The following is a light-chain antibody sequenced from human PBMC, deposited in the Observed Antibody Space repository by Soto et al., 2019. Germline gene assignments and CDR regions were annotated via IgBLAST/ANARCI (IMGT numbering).Light chain of an antibody. J-gene: IGKJ1*01. V-gene: IGKV3-20*01. CDR3: QQYVSSGT. Sequence: IVLTQSAGALSLSPGERATLYCRASQSVSNNYLAWYQQKPGQAPRLLIYGASNRATGIPDRFSGSGSGTDFTLTISRLEPEDFAVYYCQQYVSSGTFGQGTKVDIK. CDR2: GAS. CDR1: QSVSNNY.